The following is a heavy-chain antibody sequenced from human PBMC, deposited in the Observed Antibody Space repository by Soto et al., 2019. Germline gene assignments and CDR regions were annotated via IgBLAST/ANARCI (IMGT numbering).Heavy chain of an antibody. J-gene: IGHJ4*02. D-gene: IGHD1-26*01. V-gene: IGHV3-48*01. CDR2: ISSSSSTI. Sequence: GGSLRLSCAASGFTFSSYSMNWVRQAPGKGLEWVSYISSSSSTIYYADSVKGRFTISRGNSKNTLYLQMNSLRAEDTAVYYCARQHSGSYYFDYWGQGTPVTVSS. CDR3: ARQHSGSYYFDY. CDR1: GFTFSSYS.